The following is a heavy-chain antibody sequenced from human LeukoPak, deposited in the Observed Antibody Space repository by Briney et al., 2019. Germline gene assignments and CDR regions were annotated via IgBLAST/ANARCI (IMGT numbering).Heavy chain of an antibody. J-gene: IGHJ4*02. CDR3: ARTTGTTIIDFDY. Sequence: GASVKVSCKASGGTFSSYAISWVRQAPGQGLEWMGGIIPIFGTANYAQKFQGRVTITTDESTSTAYTELSSLRSEDTAVYYCARTTGTTIIDFDYWGQGTLVTVSS. D-gene: IGHD1-1*01. V-gene: IGHV1-69*05. CDR2: IIPIFGTA. CDR1: GGTFSSYA.